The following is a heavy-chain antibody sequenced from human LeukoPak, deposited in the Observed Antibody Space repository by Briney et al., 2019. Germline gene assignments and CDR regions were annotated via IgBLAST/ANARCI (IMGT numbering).Heavy chain of an antibody. Sequence: GGSLRLSCAASGFTFSSYWMHWVRQAPGKGLVWVSRINSAGTATTYADSVKGRFTISRDNAKSTSYLQMHSLRAEDSAVYYCARDTPGEGIDYWGQGTLVTVSS. CDR2: INSAGTAT. J-gene: IGHJ4*02. CDR3: ARDTPGEGIDY. V-gene: IGHV3-74*01. D-gene: IGHD2-15*01. CDR1: GFTFSSYW.